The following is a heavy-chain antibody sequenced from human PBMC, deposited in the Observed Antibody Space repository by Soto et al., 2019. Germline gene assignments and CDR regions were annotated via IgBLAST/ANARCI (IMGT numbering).Heavy chain of an antibody. J-gene: IGHJ4*02. Sequence: SETLSLTCTVSGGSVTSDEDSWTWIRQSPGKGLEWIGYISNSGSTGYNPSLKTRLSMSVDRSKNQFTLRLTSVIAADTAVYFCATESGSTYGYFDHWGQGTEVTVSS. CDR3: ATESGSTYGYFDH. CDR2: ISNSGST. CDR1: GGSVTSDEDS. D-gene: IGHD5-18*01. V-gene: IGHV4-30-4*01.